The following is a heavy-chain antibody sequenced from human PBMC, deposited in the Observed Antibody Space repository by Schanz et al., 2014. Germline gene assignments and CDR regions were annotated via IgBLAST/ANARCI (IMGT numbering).Heavy chain of an antibody. CDR3: FSMHYGNSVY. Sequence: EVQLXXSGGGLVQPGGSLRLSCAVSGFTVSDHYMDWVRQAPGKGLEWLGRVRNRRNSDIIEYAASVEGRFTISRDESKNSVYLQMNSLQTDDTAVYYCFSMHYGNSVYWGQGTLVTVSS. D-gene: IGHD1-7*01. CDR1: GFTVSDHY. V-gene: IGHV3-72*01. CDR2: VRNRRNSDII. J-gene: IGHJ4*02.